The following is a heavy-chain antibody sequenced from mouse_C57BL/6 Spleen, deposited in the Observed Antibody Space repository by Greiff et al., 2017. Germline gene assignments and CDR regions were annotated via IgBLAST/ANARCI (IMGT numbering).Heavy chain of an antibody. CDR1: GYTFTSYG. Sequence: QVQLQQSGAELARPGASVKLSCKASGYTFTSYGISWVKQRTGQGLEWIGEIYPRSGNTYYNEKFKGKATLTADKSSSTAYMQLSSLTSEDSAVYFCARSRLYGSSYGYWGQGTTLTVSS. CDR3: ARSRLYGSSYGY. D-gene: IGHD1-1*01. CDR2: IYPRSGNT. V-gene: IGHV1-81*01. J-gene: IGHJ2*01.